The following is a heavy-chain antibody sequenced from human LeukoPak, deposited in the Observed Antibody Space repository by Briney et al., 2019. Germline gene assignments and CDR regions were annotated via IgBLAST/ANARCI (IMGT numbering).Heavy chain of an antibody. CDR3: ARASNWLSGLDAFHI. Sequence: GSVKVSCTASGYTFTSYGISWVRQAPGQGLEGMGWICAYNGNKNYAQKLQGRVTMSTDTSASTAYMEQRSVRSDDTAVYYCARASNWLSGLDAFHIGRQDTILPVST. CDR1: GYTFTSYG. V-gene: IGHV1-18*01. CDR2: ICAYNGNK. J-gene: IGHJ3*02. D-gene: IGHD3-22*01.